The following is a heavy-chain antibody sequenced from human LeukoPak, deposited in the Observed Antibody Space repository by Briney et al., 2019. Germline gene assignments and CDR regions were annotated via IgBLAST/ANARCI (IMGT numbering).Heavy chain of an antibody. CDR2: INSDESST. Sequence: PGGSLRLSCAASGFTFSSYSMNWVRQAPGKGLVWVSRINSDESSTSYADSVKGRFTISRDNAKNTLYLQMNSLRAEDTAVYYCARGKTPAVTTPFDSWGQGTLVTVSS. J-gene: IGHJ4*02. V-gene: IGHV3-74*01. CDR3: ARGKTPAVTTPFDS. D-gene: IGHD4-17*01. CDR1: GFTFSSYS.